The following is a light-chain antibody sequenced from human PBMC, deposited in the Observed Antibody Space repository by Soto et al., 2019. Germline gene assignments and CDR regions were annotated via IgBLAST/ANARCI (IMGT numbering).Light chain of an antibody. CDR1: SSDVGGYNY. CDR3: SSYTSSSTLGV. J-gene: IGLJ1*01. Sequence: QCVLTQPASVSGSPGQSITISCTGTSSDVGGYNYVSWYQQHPGKAPKLMIYDVSNRPSGVSNRFSGSKSGNTASLTISGLQAEDEADYYCSSYTSSSTLGVFGTGTKVNVL. V-gene: IGLV2-14*01. CDR2: DVS.